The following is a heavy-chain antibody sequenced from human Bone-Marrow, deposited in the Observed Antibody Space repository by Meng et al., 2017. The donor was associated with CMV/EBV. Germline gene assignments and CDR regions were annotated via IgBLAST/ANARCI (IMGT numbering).Heavy chain of an antibody. V-gene: IGHV3-7*01. CDR3: ARDRGLHGWFDP. CDR1: GLTFNVYW. D-gene: IGHD3-10*01. Sequence: GESLKISCAASGLTFNVYWMHWVRQAPGKGPEWVANINQDGGDKYFVDSVKGRFSISRDNSKNSLYLQMSSLTAEDTAVYYCARDRGLHGWFDPWGQGTLVTVSS. J-gene: IGHJ5*02. CDR2: INQDGGDK.